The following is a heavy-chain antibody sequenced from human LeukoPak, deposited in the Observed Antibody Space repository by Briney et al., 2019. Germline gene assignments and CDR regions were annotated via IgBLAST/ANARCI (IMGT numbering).Heavy chain of an antibody. V-gene: IGHV4-34*01. Sequence: SETLSLTCAVYGGTSNDYYWTWIRQPPGKGLEWIGEVNHSGGANYNPSLKSRVTMGVDTSKKQFSLKVTSVTAADTAVYYCARVHQQLALYAFDIWGHGTLVTVSS. D-gene: IGHD6-13*01. CDR3: ARVHQQLALYAFDI. J-gene: IGHJ3*02. CDR2: VNHSGGA. CDR1: GGTSNDYY.